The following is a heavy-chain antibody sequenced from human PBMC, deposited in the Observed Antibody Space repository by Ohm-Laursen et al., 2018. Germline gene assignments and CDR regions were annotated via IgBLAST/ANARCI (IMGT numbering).Heavy chain of an antibody. Sequence: SQTLSLTWTVSGGSISSGGHYWSWIRQHPGKGLEWIGYIYYSGSTYYNPSLKSRVTISVDTSKNQFSLKLSSVTAADTAVYYCARVEQYYGMDVWGQGTTVTVSS. CDR1: GGSISSGGHY. D-gene: IGHD5-24*01. J-gene: IGHJ6*02. V-gene: IGHV4-31*02. CDR2: IYYSGST. CDR3: ARVEQYYGMDV.